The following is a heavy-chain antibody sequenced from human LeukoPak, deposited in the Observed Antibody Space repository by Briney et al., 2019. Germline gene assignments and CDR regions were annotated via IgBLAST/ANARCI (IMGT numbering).Heavy chain of an antibody. Sequence: GGSLRLSCAASGFTFSSYSMNWVRQAPGKGLEWVSSISSSSSYIYYADSVKGRFTISRDNAKNSLYLQMDSLRAEDTAVYYCARDYPTYYDFWSGYLPHDAFDIWGQGTMVTVSS. V-gene: IGHV3-21*01. CDR3: ARDYPTYYDFWSGYLPHDAFDI. D-gene: IGHD3-3*01. J-gene: IGHJ3*02. CDR1: GFTFSSYS. CDR2: ISSSSSYI.